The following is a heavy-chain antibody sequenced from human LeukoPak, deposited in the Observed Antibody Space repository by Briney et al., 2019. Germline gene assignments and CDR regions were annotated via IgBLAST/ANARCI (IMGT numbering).Heavy chain of an antibody. J-gene: IGHJ4*02. CDR1: GGSISSYY. CDR2: IYYSGSI. Sequence: PSETLSLTCTVSGGSISSYYWSWIRQPPGKGLEWIGYIYYSGSINYNPSLKSRVTISVDTSKNQFSLKLSSVTAADTAVYYCARSHSVWTSFDYWGQGTLVTVSS. V-gene: IGHV4-59*01. D-gene: IGHD3/OR15-3a*01. CDR3: ARSHSVWTSFDY.